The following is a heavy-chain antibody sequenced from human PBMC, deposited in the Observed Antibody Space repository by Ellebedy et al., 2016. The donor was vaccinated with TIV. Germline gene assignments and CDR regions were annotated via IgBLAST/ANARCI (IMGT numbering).Heavy chain of an antibody. Sequence: GESLKISCSASGFTFSSYAMHWVRQAPGKGLEYVSAISGNGDSTYYADSVKGRFTISRDNSKNTLYLQMNSLRAEDTALYYCAKLDGNGYGRDYFDYWGQGTLVTVSS. D-gene: IGHD3-22*01. V-gene: IGHV3-64*04. CDR3: AKLDGNGYGRDYFDY. J-gene: IGHJ4*02. CDR2: ISGNGDST. CDR1: GFTFSSYA.